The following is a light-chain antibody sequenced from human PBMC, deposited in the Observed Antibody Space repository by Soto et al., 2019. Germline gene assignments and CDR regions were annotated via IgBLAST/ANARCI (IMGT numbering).Light chain of an antibody. V-gene: IGKV3-11*01. J-gene: IGKJ3*01. CDR1: QSVSSS. CDR2: DAS. Sequence: EIVLTQSPDTLSLSPGERATLSCRASQSVSSSLAWYQRKPGQAPRLLIYDASKRATGIPARFSGSGSGTDFTLTISSLEPEDFAVYYCQQRSNWPPEVTFGLGTKVDIK. CDR3: QQRSNWPPEVT.